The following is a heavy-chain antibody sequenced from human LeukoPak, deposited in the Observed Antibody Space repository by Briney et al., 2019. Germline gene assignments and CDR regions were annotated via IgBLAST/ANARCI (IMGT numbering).Heavy chain of an antibody. Sequence: PGGSLRLSCAASGFTFSSYWMHLVRQAPGKGLVWVSRIYSDGSSTSYADSVKGRFTISRDNAKNTLYLQMNSLRAEDTAVYYCARDSGYNYVDYWGQGTLVTVSS. V-gene: IGHV3-74*01. CDR2: IYSDGSST. CDR1: GFTFSSYW. D-gene: IGHD5-18*01. CDR3: ARDSGYNYVDY. J-gene: IGHJ4*02.